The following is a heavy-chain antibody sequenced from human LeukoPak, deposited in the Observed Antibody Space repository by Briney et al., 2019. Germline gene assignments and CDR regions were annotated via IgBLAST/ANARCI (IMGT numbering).Heavy chain of an antibody. Sequence: KPSETLSLTCSVSGDSTRSYYWTWIRQAPGKGLEWIGYLYYSGSTYYNHALKGRVTISEDSSKNHFSLRLTSVTPADTAIYYCACRRDGYWGYAMDVWGQGTTVIVSS. CDR1: GDSTRSYY. J-gene: IGHJ6*02. CDR3: ACRRDGYWGYAMDV. V-gene: IGHV4-59*01. D-gene: IGHD5-24*01. CDR2: LYYSGST.